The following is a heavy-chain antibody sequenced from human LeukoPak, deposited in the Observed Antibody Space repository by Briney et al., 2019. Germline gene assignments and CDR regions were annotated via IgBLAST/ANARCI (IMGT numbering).Heavy chain of an antibody. Sequence: SETLSLTCTVSGGSISSYYWSWIRQHPGKGLEWIGYISYSGSTYYNPSLKSRVSISVDTSKNQFSLKLSSVTAADTALYYCARGKNVYSNRYSFDSWGQGTLVTVSS. J-gene: IGHJ4*02. D-gene: IGHD4-11*01. CDR3: ARGKNVYSNRYSFDS. CDR1: GGSISSYY. CDR2: ISYSGST. V-gene: IGHV4-59*06.